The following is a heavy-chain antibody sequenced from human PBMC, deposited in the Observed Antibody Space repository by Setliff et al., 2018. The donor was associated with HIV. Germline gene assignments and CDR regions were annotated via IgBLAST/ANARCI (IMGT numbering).Heavy chain of an antibody. V-gene: IGHV4-4*02. D-gene: IGHD6-13*01. Sequence: SETLSITCTVSGGSISSSNWWSWVRQPPGKGLEWIGEIYHSGSTNYNPSLKSRVTISVDKSKNQFSLKLSSVTAADTAVYYCARDLKQLAPYYYYYYGMDVWGQGTTVTVSS. J-gene: IGHJ6*02. CDR2: IYHSGST. CDR3: ARDLKQLAPYYYYYYGMDV. CDR1: GGSISSSNW.